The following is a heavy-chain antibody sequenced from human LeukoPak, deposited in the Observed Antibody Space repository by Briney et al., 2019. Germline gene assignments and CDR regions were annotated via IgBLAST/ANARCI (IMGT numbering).Heavy chain of an antibody. CDR3: ASGDYVWGSYRSY. Sequence: SETLSLTCAVYGGSFSGYYWSWIRQPPGKGLEWIGEINHSGSTNYNPSHKSRVTISVDTSKNQFSLKLSSVTAADTAVYYCASGDYVWGSYRSYWGQGTLVTVSS. J-gene: IGHJ4*02. CDR2: INHSGST. D-gene: IGHD3-16*02. V-gene: IGHV4-34*01. CDR1: GGSFSGYY.